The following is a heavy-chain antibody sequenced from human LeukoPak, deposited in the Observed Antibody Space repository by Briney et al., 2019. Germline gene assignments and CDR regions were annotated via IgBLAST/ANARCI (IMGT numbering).Heavy chain of an antibody. J-gene: IGHJ4*02. Sequence: SETLSLTCTVSGGSISSSSYYWGWIRQPPGKGLEWIGSIYYSGSTYYNPSLKSRVTISVDTSKNRFSLKLSSVTAADTAVYYCARRPRLGSGYPRFDYWGQGTLVTVSS. CDR3: ARRPRLGSGYPRFDY. CDR2: IYYSGST. V-gene: IGHV4-39*01. D-gene: IGHD3-22*01. CDR1: GGSISSSSYY.